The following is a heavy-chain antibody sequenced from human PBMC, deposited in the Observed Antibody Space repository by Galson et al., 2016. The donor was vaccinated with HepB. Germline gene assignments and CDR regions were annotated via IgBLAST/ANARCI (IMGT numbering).Heavy chain of an antibody. CDR2: IHHSGRV. J-gene: IGHJ2*01. CDR1: GGSFSDYS. Sequence: SETLSLTCVVSGGSFSDYSWSWVRQSPEKGLEWIAEIHHSGRVNSNLSLRSRVSVSLDKTRNQFSLKLDSLTAADTAMYYCARDPPVRVTIFGVVSTRWYFDLWGRGALVTVSS. V-gene: IGHV4-34*01. D-gene: IGHD3-3*01. CDR3: ARDPPVRVTIFGVVSTRWYFDL.